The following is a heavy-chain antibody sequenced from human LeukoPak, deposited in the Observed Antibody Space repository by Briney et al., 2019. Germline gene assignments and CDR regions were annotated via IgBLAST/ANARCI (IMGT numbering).Heavy chain of an antibody. CDR1: GFTFSSYA. Sequence: LGGSLRLSCAASGFTFSSYAMHWVRQAPGKGLEWVAVISYDGSNKYYADSVKGRFSISRDNSKNTLSLQMNSLRAEDTAVYYCAKTNGYPNWFGPWGQGTLVTVSS. J-gene: IGHJ5*02. D-gene: IGHD3-16*02. CDR2: ISYDGSNK. CDR3: AKTNGYPNWFGP. V-gene: IGHV3-30-3*02.